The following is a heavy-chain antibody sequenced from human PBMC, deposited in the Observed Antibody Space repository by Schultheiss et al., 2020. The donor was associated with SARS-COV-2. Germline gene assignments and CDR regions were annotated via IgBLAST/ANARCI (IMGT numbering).Heavy chain of an antibody. CDR1: GGSISPYY. Sequence: LTCTVSGGSISPYYWSWVRQAPGKGLEWVGHIKSRTDGGTTDYAAPVKGRFSISRDDSKNTLYLQMNSLKTEDTAVYYCTRGPLDYWGQGTLVTVSS. J-gene: IGHJ4*02. V-gene: IGHV3-15*07. CDR2: IKSRTDGGTT. CDR3: TRGPLDY.